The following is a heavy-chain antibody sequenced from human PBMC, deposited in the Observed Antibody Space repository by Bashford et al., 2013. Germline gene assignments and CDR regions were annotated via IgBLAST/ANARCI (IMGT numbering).Heavy chain of an antibody. J-gene: IGHJ6*02. Sequence: WVRQAPGQGLEWMGMIKSRSGSTRYAQKFQGRVSMTRDTSTSTVYMELSSLTSEDTAVYYCAASQLLSPQGDYYGMDVWGQGTTVTVSS. CDR2: IKSRSGST. D-gene: IGHD2-2*01. V-gene: IGHV1-46*01. CDR3: AASQLLSPQGDYYGMDV.